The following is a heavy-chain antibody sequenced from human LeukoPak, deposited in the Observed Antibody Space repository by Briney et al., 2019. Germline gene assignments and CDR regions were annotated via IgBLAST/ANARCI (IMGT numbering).Heavy chain of an antibody. CDR2: INPNSGGT. CDR1: GYTFTGYY. D-gene: IGHD3-22*01. J-gene: IGHJ5*02. V-gene: IGHV1-2*02. CDR3: ARGIRVVVVITNWFDP. Sequence: ASVKVSCKASGYTFTGYYMHWVRQAPGQGLEWMVWINPNSGGTNYAQKFQGRVTMTRDTSISTAYMELSRLRSDDTAVYYCARGIRVVVVITNWFDPWGQGTLVTVSS.